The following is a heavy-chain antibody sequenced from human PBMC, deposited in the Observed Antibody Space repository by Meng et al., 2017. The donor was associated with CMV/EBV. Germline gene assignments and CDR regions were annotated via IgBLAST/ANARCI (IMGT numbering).Heavy chain of an antibody. CDR2: ISLPGGST. J-gene: IGHJ6*02. CDR3: ASLLGIYYGMDV. Sequence: GGSLRLSCAASGFALSNYDLSWVRQAPGKGLEWVSAISLPGGSTFYSDSVKGRFTISRDNSKNSLYLQMNSLRAEDTAVYYCASLLGIYYGMDVWGQGTTVTVSS. D-gene: IGHD6-13*01. V-gene: IGHV3-23*01. CDR1: GFALSNYD.